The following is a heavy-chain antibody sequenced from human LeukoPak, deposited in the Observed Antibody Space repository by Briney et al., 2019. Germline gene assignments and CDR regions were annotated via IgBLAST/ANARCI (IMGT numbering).Heavy chain of an antibody. CDR3: ARDSNSFDI. Sequence: PGGSLRLSCVASGFTVSSNYMSWVRQAPGKGLEWVSLTYSGGSTYYADSVKGRFTISRDNSKNTLYLQMNSLRAGDTAVYYCARDSNSFDIWGQGTMVTVFS. V-gene: IGHV3-66*01. D-gene: IGHD1/OR15-1a*01. CDR2: TYSGGST. J-gene: IGHJ3*02. CDR1: GFTVSSNY.